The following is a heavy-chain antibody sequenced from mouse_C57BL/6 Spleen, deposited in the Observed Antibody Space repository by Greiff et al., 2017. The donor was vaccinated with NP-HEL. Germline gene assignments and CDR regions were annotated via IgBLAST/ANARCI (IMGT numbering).Heavy chain of an antibody. CDR2: IDPSDSYT. V-gene: IGHV1-69*01. D-gene: IGHD2-4*01. CDR3: AIYYDYDEAWFAY. Sequence: QVQLQQPGAELVMPGASVKLSCKASGYTFTSYWMHWVKQRPGQGLEWIGEIDPSDSYTNYNQKFKGKSTLTVDKSSSTAYMQLSSLTSEDSAVYYCAIYYDYDEAWFAYGGQGTLVTVSA. J-gene: IGHJ3*01. CDR1: GYTFTSYW.